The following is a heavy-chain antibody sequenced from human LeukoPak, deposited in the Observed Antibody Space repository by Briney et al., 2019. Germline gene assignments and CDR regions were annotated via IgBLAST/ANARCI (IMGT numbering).Heavy chain of an antibody. CDR1: GFTFSTYW. V-gene: IGHV3-74*01. CDR3: ASGEYDFWSGYLFY. Sequence: GGSLRLSCAASGFTFSTYWMHWVRQAPGKGLVWVSRINSDGSSTNYADSVKGRFTISRDNAKNTLYLQMNSLRAEDTAVYYCASGEYDFWSGYLFYWGQGTLVTVSS. J-gene: IGHJ4*02. D-gene: IGHD3-3*01. CDR2: INSDGSST.